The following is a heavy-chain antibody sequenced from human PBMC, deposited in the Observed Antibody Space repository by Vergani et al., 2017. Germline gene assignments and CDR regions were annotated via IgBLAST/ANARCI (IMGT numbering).Heavy chain of an antibody. CDR1: GYTFTSYY. D-gene: IGHD2-2*02. Sequence: QVQLVQSGAEVKKPGASVKVSCKASGYTFTSYYMHWVRQAPGQGLEWMGIINPSGGSTSYAQKFQGRVTMPRDTSTSTVYMELSSLRSEDTAVYYCVVGVPAAISPFDYWGQGTLVTVSS. V-gene: IGHV1-46*01. J-gene: IGHJ4*02. CDR2: INPSGGST. CDR3: VVGVPAAISPFDY.